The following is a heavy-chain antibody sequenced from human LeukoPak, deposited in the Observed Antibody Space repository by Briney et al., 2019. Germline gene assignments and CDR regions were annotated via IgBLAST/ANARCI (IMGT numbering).Heavy chain of an antibody. D-gene: IGHD2-15*01. V-gene: IGHV4-61*02. J-gene: IGHJ6*03. CDR2: IYTSGST. CDR3: AREPAATQLFGDYYYYMDV. Sequence: SETLSLTCTVSGGSISSGSYYWIWIRQPAGKGLEGIGRIYTSGSTNYNPSLKSRVTISVDTSKNQFSLKLSSVTAADTAVYYCAREPAATQLFGDYYYYMDVWGKGTTVTISS. CDR1: GGSISSGSYY.